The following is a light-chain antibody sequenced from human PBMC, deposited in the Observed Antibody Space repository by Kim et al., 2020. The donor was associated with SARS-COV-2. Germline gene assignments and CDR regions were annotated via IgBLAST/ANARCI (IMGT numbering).Light chain of an antibody. V-gene: IGKV1-5*03. CDR2: KAS. CDR3: QQYNSYSFT. CDR1: QSISSW. Sequence: DIQMTQSPSTLSASVGDRVTITCRASQSISSWFSWYQQKPGKAPKLLIYKASSLESGVPSRFSGSGSGTEFTLTISSLQPDDCATYYCQQYNSYSFTFGPGTKVDI. J-gene: IGKJ3*01.